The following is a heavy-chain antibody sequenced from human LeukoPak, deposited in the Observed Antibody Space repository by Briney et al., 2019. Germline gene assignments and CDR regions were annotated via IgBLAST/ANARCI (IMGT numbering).Heavy chain of an antibody. V-gene: IGHV3-21*01. J-gene: IGHJ3*02. D-gene: IGHD1-26*01. Sequence: PGGSLRLSCAASGFTFSSYWMSWVRQAPGKGLEWVSSISSSSSYIYYADSVKGRFTISRDNAKNSLYLQMNSLRAEDTAVYYCARGHGSSDAFDIWGQGTMVTVSS. CDR3: ARGHGSSDAFDI. CDR1: GFTFSSYW. CDR2: ISSSSSYI.